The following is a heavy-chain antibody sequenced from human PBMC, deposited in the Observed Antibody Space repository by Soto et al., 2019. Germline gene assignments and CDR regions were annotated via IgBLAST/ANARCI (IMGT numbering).Heavy chain of an antibody. CDR1: GYTFTSYA. CDR3: AREGTRYGDYRTYNWFDP. D-gene: IGHD4-17*01. J-gene: IGHJ5*02. CDR2: INAGNGNT. V-gene: IGHV1-3*01. Sequence: QVQLVQSGAEVKKPGASVKVSCKASGYTFTSYAMPWVRQAPGPRLEWMGWINAGNGNTKYSQKFQGRVTITRDTSASTAYMELSSLRSEDTAVYYCAREGTRYGDYRTYNWFDPWGQGTLVTVSS.